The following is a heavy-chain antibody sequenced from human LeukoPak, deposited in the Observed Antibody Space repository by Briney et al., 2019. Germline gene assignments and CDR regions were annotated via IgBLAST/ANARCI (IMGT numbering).Heavy chain of an antibody. D-gene: IGHD2-15*01. V-gene: IGHV6-1*01. J-gene: IGHJ6*02. CDR2: TYYRSKWYN. Sequence: SQTLSLTCAISGDSVSSNSAAWNWIRQSPSRGLEWLGRTYYRSKWYNVYAVSVKSRITINPATSKNQFSLQLNSVTPEDTAVYYCARLGMAGYCSGGSCYYYYYGMDVWGQGTTVTVSS. CDR1: GDSVSSNSAA. CDR3: ARLGMAGYCSGGSCYYYYYGMDV.